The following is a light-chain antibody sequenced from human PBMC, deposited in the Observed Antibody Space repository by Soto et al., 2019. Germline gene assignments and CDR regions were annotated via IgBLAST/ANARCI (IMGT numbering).Light chain of an antibody. CDR3: QQTYSTPWT. J-gene: IGKJ1*01. V-gene: IGKV1-39*01. CDR1: QRISSY. CDR2: AAS. Sequence: DIQMTQSPSSLSASVGDRVTITCRASQRISSYLSWYQQMPGKAPKLLIYAASSFQSGVPSRFSGSGSGTDFTLTIISLQPEDFASYYCQQTYSTPWTFGQGTKVEIK.